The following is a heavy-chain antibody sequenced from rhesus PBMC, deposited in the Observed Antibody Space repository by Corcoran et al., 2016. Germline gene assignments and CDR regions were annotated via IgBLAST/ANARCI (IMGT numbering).Heavy chain of an antibody. CDR1: GGSFSGYY. Sequence: QVQLQESGPGLVKPSETLSLTCAVSGGSFSGYYWGWIRQPPGKGLGGIGYISGRSGSTDNNPSRKSRVTISTDPSKNQFSLKLSSVTAADTAVYYCACMTTVLPYFDYWGQGVLVTVSS. CDR2: ISGRSGST. CDR3: ACMTTVLPYFDY. J-gene: IGHJ4*01. V-gene: IGHV4-165*01. D-gene: IGHD4-29*01.